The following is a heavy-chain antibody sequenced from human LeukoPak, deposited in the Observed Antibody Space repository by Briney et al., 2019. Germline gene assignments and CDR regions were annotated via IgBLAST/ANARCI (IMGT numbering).Heavy chain of an antibody. Sequence: PSETLSLTCTVSGGSISSYYWSWIRQPPGKGLEWIGYIYTSGSTNYNPSLKSRVTISVDTSKNQFSLKLSSVTAADTAVYYCARHGSRYYDSSPPWDFAYWGQGTLVTVSS. D-gene: IGHD3-22*01. CDR3: ARHGSRYYDSSPPWDFAY. CDR2: IYTSGST. V-gene: IGHV4-4*09. CDR1: GGSISSYY. J-gene: IGHJ4*02.